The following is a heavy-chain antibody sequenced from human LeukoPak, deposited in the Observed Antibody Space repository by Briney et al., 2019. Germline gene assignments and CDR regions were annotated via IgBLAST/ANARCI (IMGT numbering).Heavy chain of an antibody. CDR3: ARAEAYCSSTSCYLGDY. CDR2: ISACNGNT. J-gene: IGHJ4*02. CDR1: GYTFTSYG. Sequence: ASVKVSCKASGYTFTSYGISWVRQAPGQGLEWMGWISACNGNTNYAQKLQGRVTMTTDTSTSTAYMELRSLSSADTAVYYCARAEAYCSSTSCYLGDYWGQGTLVTVSS. V-gene: IGHV1-18*01. D-gene: IGHD2-2*01.